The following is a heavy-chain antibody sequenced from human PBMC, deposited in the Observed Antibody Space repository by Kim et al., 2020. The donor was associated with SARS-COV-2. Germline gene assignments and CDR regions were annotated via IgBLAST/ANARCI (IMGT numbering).Heavy chain of an antibody. CDR3: AKDLGIGYRGYDFSYYYYGMDV. V-gene: IGHV3-23*01. CDR2: ISGSGGST. D-gene: IGHD5-12*01. CDR1: GFTFSSYA. Sequence: GGSLRLSCAASGFTFSSYAMSWVRQAPGKGLEWVSAISGSGGSTYYADSVKGRFTISRDNSKNTLYLQMNSLRAEDTAVYYCAKDLGIGYRGYDFSYYYYGMDVWGRGTTVTVSS. J-gene: IGHJ6*02.